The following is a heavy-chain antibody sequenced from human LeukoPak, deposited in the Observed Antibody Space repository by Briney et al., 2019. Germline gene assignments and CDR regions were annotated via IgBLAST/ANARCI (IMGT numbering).Heavy chain of an antibody. CDR1: GFTFSSYS. CDR3: ARGATGTTALVDY. Sequence: GGSLRLSCAASGFTFSSYSMNWVRQAPGKGLEWVSSISSSSSYIYYADSVKGRFIISRDNAKNSLYLQMNSLRAEDTAVYYCARGATGTTALVDYWGQGTLVTVSS. V-gene: IGHV3-21*01. D-gene: IGHD1-1*01. J-gene: IGHJ4*02. CDR2: ISSSSSYI.